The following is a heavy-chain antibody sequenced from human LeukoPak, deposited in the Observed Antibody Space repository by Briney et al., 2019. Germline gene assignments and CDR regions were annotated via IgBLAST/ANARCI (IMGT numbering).Heavy chain of an antibody. CDR1: GFTFSSYA. J-gene: IGHJ4*02. Sequence: GGSLRLSCAASGFTFSSYAMSWVRQAPGKGLEWVSAISGSAGSTYYADSVKGRFTISRDNSKNTLYLQMNSLRAEDTALYYCAKTLQDIVVVPDAIFDYWGQGTLVTVSS. V-gene: IGHV3-23*01. D-gene: IGHD2-2*01. CDR3: AKTLQDIVVVPDAIFDY. CDR2: ISGSAGST.